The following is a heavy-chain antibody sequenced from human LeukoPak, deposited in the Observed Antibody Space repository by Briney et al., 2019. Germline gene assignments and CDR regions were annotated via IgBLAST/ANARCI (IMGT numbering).Heavy chain of an antibody. CDR1: GFTFSSYA. D-gene: IGHD3-10*01. CDR3: AREYSSGSYYYDY. Sequence: PGGSLRLSCAASGFTFSSYAMSWVLQAPGKGLEWVSALSGSGGSTYYADSVKGRFTISRDNSKNTLYLQMNSLRAEDTAVYYCAREYSSGSYYYDYWGQGTLVTVSS. V-gene: IGHV3-23*01. J-gene: IGHJ4*02. CDR2: LSGSGGST.